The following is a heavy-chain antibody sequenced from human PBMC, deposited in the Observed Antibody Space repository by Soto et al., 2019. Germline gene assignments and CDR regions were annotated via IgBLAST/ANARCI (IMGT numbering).Heavy chain of an antibody. CDR2: ISGSGGST. CDR1: GFTFSSYA. J-gene: IGHJ4*02. Sequence: EVQLLESGRGLVQPGGSLRLSCAASGFTFSSYAMSWVRQAPGKGLEWVSAISGSGGSTYYADYVKGRFTISRDNSKNTLYLQMNSLRVGDTAVYYCAKGRGGKSALSHFDYWGQGTLVTVSS. D-gene: IGHD2-15*01. CDR3: AKGRGGKSALSHFDY. V-gene: IGHV3-23*01.